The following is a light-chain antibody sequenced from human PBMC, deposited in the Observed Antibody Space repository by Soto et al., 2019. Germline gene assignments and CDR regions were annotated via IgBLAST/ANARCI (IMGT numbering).Light chain of an antibody. CDR1: QSISSAY. CDR3: QQYGISPT. CDR2: SAS. V-gene: IGKV3-20*01. J-gene: IGKJ1*01. Sequence: EIVLAQFSGPPSLSPGERATVSWRASQSISSAYLAWYQQKPGQAPRLLIYSASSRATGIPGRFSGSGSGTDFTLTITRLEPEDFAVYYCQQYGISPTFGQGTKVDIK.